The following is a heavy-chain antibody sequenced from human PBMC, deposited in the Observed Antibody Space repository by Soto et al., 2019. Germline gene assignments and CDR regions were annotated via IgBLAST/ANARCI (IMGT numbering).Heavy chain of an antibody. CDR1: GYSFTSYW. CDR3: ARRRYDFWSGYPNWFDP. CDR2: IYPGDSDT. Sequence: GESLKISCKGSGYSFTSYWIGWVRQIPGKGLEWMGIIYPGDSDTRYSPSFQGQVTISADKSISTAYLQRSSLKASDTAMYYCARRRYDFWSGYPNWFDPWGQGTLVTVSS. D-gene: IGHD3-3*01. V-gene: IGHV5-51*01. J-gene: IGHJ5*02.